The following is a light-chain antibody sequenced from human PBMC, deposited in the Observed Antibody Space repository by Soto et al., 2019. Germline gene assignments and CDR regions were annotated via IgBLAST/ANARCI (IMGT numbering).Light chain of an antibody. CDR3: QQYGSSPFT. CDR1: QSVSSSY. J-gene: IGKJ3*01. Sequence: EIVLTQSPGTLSLSPGERATLSCRASQSVSSSYLAWYLQKPGQAPRLLIYGASSRATGIPDRFSGSGSGTDFTLTSSRLEPEDFAVYYWQQYGSSPFTFGPGTKVDIK. V-gene: IGKV3-20*01. CDR2: GAS.